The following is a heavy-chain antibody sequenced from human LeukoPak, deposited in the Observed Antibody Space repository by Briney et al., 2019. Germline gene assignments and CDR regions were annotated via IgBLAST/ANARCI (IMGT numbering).Heavy chain of an antibody. J-gene: IGHJ3*02. CDR1: GGTFSSYA. CDR3: ARGNTMIVRLDAFDI. D-gene: IGHD3-22*01. Sequence: GASVKVSCKASGGTFSSYAISWVRQAPGQGLEWMGWISAYNGNTNYAQKLQGRVTMTTDTSTSTAYMELRSLRSDDTAVYYCARGNTMIVRLDAFDIWGQGTMVTVSS. CDR2: ISAYNGNT. V-gene: IGHV1-18*01.